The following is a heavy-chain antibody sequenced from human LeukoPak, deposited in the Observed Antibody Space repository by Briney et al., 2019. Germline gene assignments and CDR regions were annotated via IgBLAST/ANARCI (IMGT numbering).Heavy chain of an antibody. Sequence: GGPLRLSCAASGFTFSSHWMTWVRQAPGKGLEWVANIKQDGSEKNYVDSVKGRFTISRDNAKNSLYLQMNSLRAEDTAVYYCTKVFYGGNSRDGFDIWGQGTMVTVSS. J-gene: IGHJ3*02. CDR1: GFTFSSHW. V-gene: IGHV3-7*02. CDR3: TKVFYGGNSRDGFDI. CDR2: IKQDGSEK. D-gene: IGHD4-23*01.